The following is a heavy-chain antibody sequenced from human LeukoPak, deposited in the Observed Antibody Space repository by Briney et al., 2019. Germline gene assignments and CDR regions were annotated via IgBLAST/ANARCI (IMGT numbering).Heavy chain of an antibody. CDR1: GFTFSSYA. CDR3: ARDRMVRGVIALHYYYYMDV. D-gene: IGHD3-10*01. J-gene: IGHJ6*03. CDR2: ISGSGGST. Sequence: GGSLRLSCAASGFTFSSYAMSWVRQAPGKGLEWVSAISGSGGSTYYADSVKGRFTISRDNAKNSLYLQMNSLRAEDTAVYYCARDRMVRGVIALHYYYYMDVWGKGTTVTVSS. V-gene: IGHV3-23*01.